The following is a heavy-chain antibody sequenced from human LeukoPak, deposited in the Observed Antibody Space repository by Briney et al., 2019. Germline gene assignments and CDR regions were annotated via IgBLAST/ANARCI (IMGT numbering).Heavy chain of an antibody. CDR1: GFTFDDYA. Sequence: GGSLRLSCAASGFTFDDYAMHWVRQAPGKGLEWVSLISGDGGSTYYADSVKGRFTISRDNSKNSLYLQIDSLRSEDTALYYCAKRFRGDSSSWYYFDYWGQGTLVTVSS. CDR3: AKRFRGDSSSWYYFDY. CDR2: ISGDGGST. J-gene: IGHJ4*02. V-gene: IGHV3-43*02. D-gene: IGHD6-13*01.